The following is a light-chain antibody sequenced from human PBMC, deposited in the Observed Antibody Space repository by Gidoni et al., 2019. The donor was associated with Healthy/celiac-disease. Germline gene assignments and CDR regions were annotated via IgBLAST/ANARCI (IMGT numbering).Light chain of an antibody. CDR2: DAS. J-gene: IGKJ1*01. Sequence: LTQSPATLSLSPGERATLSCRASQSVSSYLAWYQQKPGQAPRLLIYDASNRATGIPARFSGSGSGTDFTLTISSLEPEDFAVYYCQQRGTFGQGTKVEIK. CDR1: QSVSSY. V-gene: IGKV3-11*01. CDR3: QQRGT.